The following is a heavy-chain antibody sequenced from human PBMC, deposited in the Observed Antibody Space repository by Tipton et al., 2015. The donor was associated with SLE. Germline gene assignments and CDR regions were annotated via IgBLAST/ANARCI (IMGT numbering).Heavy chain of an antibody. D-gene: IGHD3-10*01. CDR3: ARQRLRLLSPLDA. J-gene: IGHJ6*02. Sequence: TLSLTCTVSGASVSSFCWNWIRQSPGKGLEWIACVCNSVSTNYDPSLKSRGTISVDTSKNHFSLELTSVTAADTAVYYCARQRLRLLSPLDAWGQGP. V-gene: IGHV4-59*08. CDR1: GASVSSFC. CDR2: VCNSVST.